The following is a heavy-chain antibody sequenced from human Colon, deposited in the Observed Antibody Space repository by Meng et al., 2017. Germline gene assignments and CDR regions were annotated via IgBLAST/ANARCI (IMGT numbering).Heavy chain of an antibody. D-gene: IGHD3/OR15-3a*01. CDR2: ISGSGDRT. CDR3: AARPPPGLDGPLDY. Sequence: EVQLLESGGDLVQPGGSLRLSCAVSGFTFGSLPMSWFRQAPGKGLERVSLISGSGDRTYYADSVKGRFTVSTDSSRNTLSLQMNSLRVEDTAIYYCAARPPPGLDGPLDYWGQGVLVTVSS. CDR1: GFTFGSLP. J-gene: IGHJ4*02. V-gene: IGHV3-23*01.